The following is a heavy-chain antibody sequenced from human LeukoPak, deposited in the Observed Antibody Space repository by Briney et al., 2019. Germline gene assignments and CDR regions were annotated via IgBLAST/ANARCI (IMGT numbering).Heavy chain of an antibody. D-gene: IGHD3-3*01. J-gene: IGHJ4*02. CDR3: AREFVGYDFWSGYYSPDY. V-gene: IGHV1-2*06. Sequence: ASVKVSCKASGYTFTSYYMHWVRQAPGQGLEWMGRINPNSGGTNYAQKFQGRVTMTRDTSISTAYMELGRLRSDDTAVYYCAREFVGYDFWSGYYSPDYWGQGTLVTVSS. CDR1: GYTFTSYY. CDR2: INPNSGGT.